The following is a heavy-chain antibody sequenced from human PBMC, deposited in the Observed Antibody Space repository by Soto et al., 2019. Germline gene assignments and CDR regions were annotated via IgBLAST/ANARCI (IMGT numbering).Heavy chain of an antibody. CDR3: AEGAMVRRYYFDY. CDR2: ISYDGSNK. D-gene: IGHD3-10*01. Sequence: GSLVLSCAASGFTFSSYGMHWVRQAPGKGLEWVAVISYDGSNKYYADSVKGRFTISRDNSKNTLYLQMNSLRAEDTAVYYCAEGAMVRRYYFDYWGQGTLVTVYS. CDR1: GFTFSSYG. J-gene: IGHJ4*02. V-gene: IGHV3-30*18.